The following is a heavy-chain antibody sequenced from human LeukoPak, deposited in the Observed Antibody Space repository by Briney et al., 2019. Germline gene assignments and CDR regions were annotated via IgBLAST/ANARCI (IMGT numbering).Heavy chain of an antibody. CDR3: ARGGTSGYSSTRHFWGGNYYFGY. Sequence: QPGGSLRLSCGASGFTFDDYWMSWVRQAPGQGLEWVANINQDGSEKYYLDSAKGRFTISRDNARNSLYLQVNSLRAEDTAVYYCARGGTSGYSSTRHFWGGNYYFGYWGQGSLVTVSS. CDR1: GFTFDDYW. CDR2: INQDGSEK. D-gene: IGHD2-2*01. J-gene: IGHJ4*02. V-gene: IGHV3-7*01.